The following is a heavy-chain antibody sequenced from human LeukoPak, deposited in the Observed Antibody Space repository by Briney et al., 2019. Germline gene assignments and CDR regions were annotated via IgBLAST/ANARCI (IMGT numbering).Heavy chain of an antibody. CDR2: ISYDGSNK. CDR3: AKCPYSSGWKILGY. V-gene: IGHV3-30*18. CDR1: GFTFSSYG. D-gene: IGHD6-19*01. Sequence: GRSLRLSCAASGFTFSSYGMHWVRQAPGKGLEWVAVISYDGSNKYYADSERGRFTISRDNSKNTLYLQMNSLRAEDTAVYYCAKCPYSSGWKILGYWGQGTLVTVSS. J-gene: IGHJ4*02.